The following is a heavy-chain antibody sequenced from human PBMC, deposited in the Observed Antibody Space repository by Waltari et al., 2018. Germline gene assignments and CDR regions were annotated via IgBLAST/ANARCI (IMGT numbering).Heavy chain of an antibody. D-gene: IGHD6-19*01. CDR3: ARGDSSGWLFDY. Sequence: EVQLVESGGGLVQPGGSLRLSCAASGFPFSTNWMGWVRQAPGKGLEWVANIVPDGSRNNYVDSVKGRFTISRDNAKNSLSLQMNSLGVEDTAVYYCARGDSSGWLFDYWGQGTLVTVSS. J-gene: IGHJ4*02. CDR1: GFPFSTNW. CDR2: IVPDGSRN. V-gene: IGHV3-7*01.